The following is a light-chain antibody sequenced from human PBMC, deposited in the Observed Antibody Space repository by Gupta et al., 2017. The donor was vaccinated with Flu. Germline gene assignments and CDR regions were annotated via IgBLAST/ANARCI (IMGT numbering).Light chain of an antibody. CDR3: QQDNGTWT. CDR1: QSISTW. CDR2: MAY. Sequence: DIQLTQSPATLSASVGDRVTITCRASQSISTWLAWYQQKPGRAPKLLIYMAYRSQSGAPYRFSGGGSGTEFTLTSTSPQPEDFATYYGQQDNGTWTFGQGTMVEI. V-gene: IGKV1-5*03. J-gene: IGKJ1*01.